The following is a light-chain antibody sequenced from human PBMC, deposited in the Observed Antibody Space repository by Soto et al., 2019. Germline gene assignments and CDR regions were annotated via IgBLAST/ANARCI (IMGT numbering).Light chain of an antibody. CDR3: QQYGSSRNT. CDR1: QSVTSSY. CDR2: SAS. J-gene: IGKJ2*01. Sequence: ENVLTQSPGTLSLSPGERATLSCRASQSVTSSYLAWYPQKPGQAPRLLIYSASSRATGVPDRFSGSGSATDFTLTISRVEPEDFAVYYCQQYGSSRNTFGQGTKVDIK. V-gene: IGKV3-20*01.